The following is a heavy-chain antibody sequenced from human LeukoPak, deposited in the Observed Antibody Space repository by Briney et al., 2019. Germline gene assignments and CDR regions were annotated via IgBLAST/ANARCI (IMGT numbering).Heavy chain of an antibody. Sequence: GGSLRLSCAASGFTFSDHHMDWVRQAPGKGLEWIGRSKNKDYDYSTVYAASVKGRFTFSRDDPKSSLYLQMNSLTTEDTAVYYCTRIFYYGTRGYYSDFWGQGTLVTVSS. J-gene: IGHJ4*02. CDR2: SKNKDYDYST. D-gene: IGHD3-22*01. V-gene: IGHV3-72*01. CDR1: GFTFSDHH. CDR3: TRIFYYGTRGYYSDF.